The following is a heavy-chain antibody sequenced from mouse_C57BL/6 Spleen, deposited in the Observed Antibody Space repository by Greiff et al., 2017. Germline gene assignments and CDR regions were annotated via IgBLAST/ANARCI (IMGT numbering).Heavy chain of an antibody. V-gene: IGHV5-4*01. J-gene: IGHJ2*01. CDR3: ARDGGGYYLDY. D-gene: IGHD1-1*02. Sequence: EVKLVESGGGLVKPGGSLKLSCAASGFTFSSYAMSWVRQTPEKRLEWVATISDGGSYTYYPDNVKGRFTISRDNAKNNLYLQMSHLKSEDTAMYYCARDGGGYYLDYWGQGTTLTVSS. CDR2: ISDGGSYT. CDR1: GFTFSSYA.